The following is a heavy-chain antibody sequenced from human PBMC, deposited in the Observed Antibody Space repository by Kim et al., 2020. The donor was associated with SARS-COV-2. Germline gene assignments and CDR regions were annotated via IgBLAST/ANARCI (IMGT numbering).Heavy chain of an antibody. CDR2: IRSDGTYT. Sequence: GGSLRLSCAASGFDFSDSYMAWIRQAPGKGLDYISYIRSDGTYTNYADSVKGRFTISRDNAIKSLSLQMNNLRADDTAVYYCARGIAVAGTVRYVDFWG. CDR1: GFDFSDSY. CDR3: ARGIAVAGTVRYVDF. J-gene: IGHJ4*01. V-gene: IGHV3-11*03. D-gene: IGHD6-19*01.